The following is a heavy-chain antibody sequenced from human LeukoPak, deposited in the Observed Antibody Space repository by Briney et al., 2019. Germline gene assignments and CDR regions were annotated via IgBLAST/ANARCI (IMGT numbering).Heavy chain of an antibody. D-gene: IGHD6-13*01. Sequence: SETLSLTCAVYGGSFSGYYWSWIRQPPGKGLEWIGEINHSGSTNYNPSLKSRVTISVDTSQNQFSLKLSSVTAADTAVYYCAIFPVGIAAAGTLYWGQGTLVTVSS. V-gene: IGHV4-34*01. J-gene: IGHJ4*02. CDR2: INHSGST. CDR3: AIFPVGIAAAGTLY. CDR1: GGSFSGYY.